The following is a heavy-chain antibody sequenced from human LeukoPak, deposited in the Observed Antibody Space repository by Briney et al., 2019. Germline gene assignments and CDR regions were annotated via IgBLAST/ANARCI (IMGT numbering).Heavy chain of an antibody. D-gene: IGHD3-22*01. CDR1: GFTFSNAW. CDR3: TTDRGLYHSSGYYYFATDI. V-gene: IGHV3-15*01. Sequence: GGSLRLSCAASGFTFSNAWMNWVRQAPGKGLEWVGRIKSKSDGGTTDYAAPVKGRFTISRDDSKNTLFLQMNSLKTEDTAVYYCTTDRGLYHSSGYYYFATDIWGQGTMVTVSS. CDR2: IKSKSDGGTT. J-gene: IGHJ3*02.